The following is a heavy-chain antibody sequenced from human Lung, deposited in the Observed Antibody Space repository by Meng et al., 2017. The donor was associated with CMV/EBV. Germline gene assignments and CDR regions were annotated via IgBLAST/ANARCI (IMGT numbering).Heavy chain of an antibody. D-gene: IGHD6-19*01. Sequence: GGSLRLXCAASGFSFSNYDMHWVRQAPGKGLEWVAIIRYDGSNKYNTDSVKGRFTISRDNSKNTLSLQMNSLGAEDTAVYYCAKNGQGTSGWFYVDLWGQCTLVTVSS. V-gene: IGHV3-30*02. CDR1: GFSFSNYD. CDR3: AKNGQGTSGWFYVDL. CDR2: IRYDGSNK. J-gene: IGHJ4*02.